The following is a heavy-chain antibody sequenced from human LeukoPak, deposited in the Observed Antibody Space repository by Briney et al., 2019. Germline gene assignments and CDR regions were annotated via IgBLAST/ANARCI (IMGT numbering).Heavy chain of an antibody. CDR1: GFPFSRHW. J-gene: IGHJ4*02. V-gene: IGHV3-7*01. CDR2: IKQDGRQ. Sequence: PGGPLRLSCAASGFPFSRHWMGWVRQVPRKGAEGGASIKQDGRQYYVDSVKGRFIVSRDNAQNSLFLQMNSLRAEDTSVYSCARGPDYGDRLDFFDYWGQGGLVTVSS. CDR3: ARGPDYGDRLDFFDY. D-gene: IGHD4-17*01.